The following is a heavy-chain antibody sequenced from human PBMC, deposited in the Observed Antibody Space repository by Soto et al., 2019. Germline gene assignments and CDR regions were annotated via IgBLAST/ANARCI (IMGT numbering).Heavy chain of an antibody. D-gene: IGHD2-8*02. J-gene: IGHJ3*02. CDR2: IYYSGST. V-gene: IGHV4-31*03. CDR1: GGSISSGGYY. Sequence: PSETLSLTCTVSGGSISSGGYYWSWIRQHPGKSLEWIGYIYYSGSTYYNPSLKSRVTISVDTSKNQFSLKLSSVTAADTAVYYCARSGGGLTSDAFDIWGQGTMVTVSS. CDR3: ARSGGGLTSDAFDI.